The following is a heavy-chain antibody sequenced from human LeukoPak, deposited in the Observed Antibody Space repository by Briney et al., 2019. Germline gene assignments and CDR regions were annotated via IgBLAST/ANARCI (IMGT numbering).Heavy chain of an antibody. D-gene: IGHD2-2*01. Sequence: SETLSLTCTVSGGSISSYYWSWIRQPAGRGLEWIGRIYTSGSTNYNPSLKSRVTISLDKSKNQFPLKLSSVTAADTAMYYCARDDCSSTTCPGRWFDPWGQGTLVTVSS. CDR3: ARDDCSSTTCPGRWFDP. CDR2: IYTSGST. V-gene: IGHV4-4*07. CDR1: GGSISSYY. J-gene: IGHJ5*02.